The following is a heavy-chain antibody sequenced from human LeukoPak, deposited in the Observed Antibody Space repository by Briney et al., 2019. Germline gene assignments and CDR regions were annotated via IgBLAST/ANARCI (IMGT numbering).Heavy chain of an antibody. CDR1: GFTFSSYG. D-gene: IGHD6-19*01. J-gene: IGHJ3*02. Sequence: GGSLRLSCAASGFTFSSYGMHWVRKAPGKGLEWVAVISYDGSNKYYADSVKGRFTISRDNSKNTLYLQMNSLRAEDTAVYYCAKRIIDSGWEDDAFDIWGQGTMVTVSS. CDR2: ISYDGSNK. CDR3: AKRIIDSGWEDDAFDI. V-gene: IGHV3-30*18.